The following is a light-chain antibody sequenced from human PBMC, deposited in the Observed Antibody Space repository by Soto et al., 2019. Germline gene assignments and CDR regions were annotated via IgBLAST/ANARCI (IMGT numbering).Light chain of an antibody. Sequence: DIQMTQSPSTLSASVGDRVTITCRASQSISSWLAWYQQKPGKAPKLLIYDASSLESGVPSRFSGSGSGTGFTLTISSLQPDDFATYYCQQYTSYSLTFGQGTKVEIK. J-gene: IGKJ1*01. CDR1: QSISSW. CDR2: DAS. CDR3: QQYTSYSLT. V-gene: IGKV1-5*01.